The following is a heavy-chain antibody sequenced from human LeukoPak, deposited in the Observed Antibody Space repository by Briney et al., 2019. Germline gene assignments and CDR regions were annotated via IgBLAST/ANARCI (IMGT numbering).Heavy chain of an antibody. CDR1: GFTFSTYS. Sequence: GGSLRLSCAASGFTFSTYSMDWVRQAPGKGLEWVSSISSSSSYIYYADSMKGRFTISRDNAKNSLYLQMNSLRAEDTAVYYCARGNLFPHDPFDYWGQGTLVTVSS. D-gene: IGHD2-21*01. CDR2: ISSSSSYI. CDR3: ARGNLFPHDPFDY. V-gene: IGHV3-21*01. J-gene: IGHJ4*02.